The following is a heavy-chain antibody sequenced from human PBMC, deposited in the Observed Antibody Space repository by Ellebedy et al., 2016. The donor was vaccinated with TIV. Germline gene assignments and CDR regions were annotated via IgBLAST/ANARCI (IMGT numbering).Heavy chain of an antibody. D-gene: IGHD3-9*01. CDR2: IYDYIGTT. CDR3: RQYYYDILTGDSRPDH. J-gene: IGHJ4*02. CDR1: SDSVSNFY. Sequence: SETLSLTCTVSSDSVSNFYWSWIRQPPGKGLEWIGYIYDYIGTTNYNPSLKSRATISVDTSKNQVSLKLTSVTAADTAVYYCRQYYYDILTGDSRPDHWGQGTLVTVS. V-gene: IGHV4-59*08.